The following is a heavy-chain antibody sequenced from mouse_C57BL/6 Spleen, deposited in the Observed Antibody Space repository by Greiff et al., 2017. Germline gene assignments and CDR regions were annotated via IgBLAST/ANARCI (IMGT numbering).Heavy chain of an antibody. V-gene: IGHV5-9*01. CDR2: ISGGGGNT. D-gene: IGHD4-1*01. CDR3: ARLSTWDIGGTWFAY. J-gene: IGHJ3*01. CDR1: GFTFSSYT. Sequence: EVQRVESGGGLVKPGGSLKLSCAASGFTFSSYTMSWVRQTPEKRLEWVATISGGGGNTYYPDSVKGRFTISRDNAKNTRYLQMGSLRSEDTALYDCARLSTWDIGGTWFAYWGQGTLVTVSA.